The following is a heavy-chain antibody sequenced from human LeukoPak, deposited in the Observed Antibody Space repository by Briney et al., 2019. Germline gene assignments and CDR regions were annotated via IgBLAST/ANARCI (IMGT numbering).Heavy chain of an antibody. D-gene: IGHD7-27*01. Sequence: GASVKVSCKASGYTFTNYDINWVRRATGQGLEWMGWMNPNSGNTGYAQKFQGRVTMTRSTSISTAYMELSSLTSDDTAVYYCARGPPNWGYDYWGPGTLVTVSS. CDR1: GYTFTNYD. J-gene: IGHJ4*02. V-gene: IGHV1-8*01. CDR3: ARGPPNWGYDY. CDR2: MNPNSGNT.